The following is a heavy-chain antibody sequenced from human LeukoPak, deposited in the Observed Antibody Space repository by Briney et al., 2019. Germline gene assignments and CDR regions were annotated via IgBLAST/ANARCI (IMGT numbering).Heavy chain of an antibody. J-gene: IGHJ4*02. V-gene: IGHV4-38-2*01. CDR2: MYNSGST. Sequence: PSETLSLTCDVSGYSISSGHYWGWIRQSPGKGLEWIASMYNSGSTYFKSSLKSRVTISLDTPKNQFSLPLNSVTAADTAVYYCARHVYGRHQLQAYHFDYWGQGILVTVSS. CDR1: GYSISSGHY. D-gene: IGHD2-2*01. CDR3: ARHVYGRHQLQAYHFDY.